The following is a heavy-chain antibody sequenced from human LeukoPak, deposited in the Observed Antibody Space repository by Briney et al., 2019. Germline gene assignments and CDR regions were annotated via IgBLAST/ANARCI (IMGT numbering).Heavy chain of an antibody. CDR3: ARGRASAFDV. D-gene: IGHD6-25*01. CDR1: GDSVSTSGVA. J-gene: IGHJ3*01. Sequence: SQTLSLTSAISGDSVSTSGVAWNWVRQSPSRGLEWLVWTYYTSKWNTDYAVSVKSRIVVNPDTSKNQFSLQLNSVTSEDTAVYYCARGRASAFDVWGQGTMVTVSS. CDR2: TYYTSKWNT. V-gene: IGHV6-1*01.